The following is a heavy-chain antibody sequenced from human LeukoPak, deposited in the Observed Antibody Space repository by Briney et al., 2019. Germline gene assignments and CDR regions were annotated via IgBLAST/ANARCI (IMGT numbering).Heavy chain of an antibody. CDR2: ISGGGDNT. D-gene: IGHD3-22*01. CDR1: GFTFSSYA. V-gene: IGHV3-23*01. J-gene: IGHJ1*01. Sequence: QPGGSLRLSCAASGFTFSSYAMSWVRQAPGKGLEWVSAISGGGDNTYYADSVKGRFTISRDNSKNTLYLQMNSLRAEDTAVYYCAKKSGYYDSSGYYYPGGFQHWGQGTLVIVSS. CDR3: AKKSGYYDSSGYYYPGGFQH.